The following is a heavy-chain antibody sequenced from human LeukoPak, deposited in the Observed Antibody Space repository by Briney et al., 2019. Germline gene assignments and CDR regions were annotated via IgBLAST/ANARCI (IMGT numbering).Heavy chain of an antibody. CDR2: IYHSGST. V-gene: IGHV4-38-2*02. Sequence: SETLSLTCTVSGYSISSGYYWGWIRQPPGKGLEWIGGIYHSGSTYYNPSLKSRVTISVDTSKNQFSLKLGSVTAADTAVYYCARDQEVGATDAFDIWGQGTMVTVSS. D-gene: IGHD1-26*01. CDR3: ARDQEVGATDAFDI. J-gene: IGHJ3*02. CDR1: GYSISSGYY.